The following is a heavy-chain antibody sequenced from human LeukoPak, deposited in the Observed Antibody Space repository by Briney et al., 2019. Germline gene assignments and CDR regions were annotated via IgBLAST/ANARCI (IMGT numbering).Heavy chain of an antibody. D-gene: IGHD3-22*01. CDR3: ARRINYYDSSGYYYVRYFDS. J-gene: IGHJ4*02. CDR1: GFTVSSYS. Sequence: GGSLRLSCAASGFTVSSYSMYWVRQAPGNVPVWVARINTDGSSTNYADSVKGRCTISRDNAKNTLYLQMNRLGAEDTAVYYCARRINYYDSSGYYYVRYFDSWGQGTLVAVSS. CDR2: INTDGSST. V-gene: IGHV3-74*01.